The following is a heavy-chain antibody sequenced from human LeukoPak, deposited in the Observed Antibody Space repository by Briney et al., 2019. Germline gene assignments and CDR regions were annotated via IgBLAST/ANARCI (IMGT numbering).Heavy chain of an antibody. CDR2: INPSGGST. J-gene: IGHJ6*02. Sequence: GASVKVSCKASGYTFTSYYMHWVRQAPGQGLKWMGIINPSGGSTSYAQKFQGRVTMTRDTSTSTVYMELSSLRSEDTAVYYCASPLHCSSTSCYYYYYYGMDVWGQGTTVTVSS. CDR1: GYTFTSYY. V-gene: IGHV1-46*01. D-gene: IGHD2-2*01. CDR3: ASPLHCSSTSCYYYYYYGMDV.